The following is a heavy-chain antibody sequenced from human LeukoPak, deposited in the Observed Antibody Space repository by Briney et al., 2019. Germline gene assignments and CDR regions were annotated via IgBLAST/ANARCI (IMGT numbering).Heavy chain of an antibody. CDR3: AKDGSSYYYIYY. CDR2: ISYDGSST. D-gene: IGHD3-22*01. V-gene: IGHV3-30*02. Sequence: GGSLRLSCAASGFTFNSYGMHWVCQAPGKGLEWLAFISYDGSSTYYADSVKGRFTVSRDDSKSTLYLQMNSLRADDTAVYYCAKDGSSYYYIYYWGQGTLVTVSS. J-gene: IGHJ4*02. CDR1: GFTFNSYG.